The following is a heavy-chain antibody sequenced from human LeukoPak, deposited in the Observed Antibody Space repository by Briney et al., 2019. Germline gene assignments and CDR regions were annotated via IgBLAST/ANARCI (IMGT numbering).Heavy chain of an antibody. CDR1: GGSISSYY. Sequence: SETLSLTCTVSGGSISSYYWSWIRQPPGKGLEWIGEINDDGSSNYSPSLKSRVTISVDTSKNQFSLKLISVTAADTAVYYCARVSGYCSDGVCRFDYWDQGALVTVSS. V-gene: IGHV4-34*01. J-gene: IGHJ4*02. D-gene: IGHD2-8*01. CDR2: INDDGSS. CDR3: ARVSGYCSDGVCRFDY.